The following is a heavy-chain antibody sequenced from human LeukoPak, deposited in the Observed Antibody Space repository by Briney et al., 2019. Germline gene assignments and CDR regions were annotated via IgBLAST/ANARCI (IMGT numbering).Heavy chain of an antibody. Sequence: GGSLRLSCTASGFIFGDYGMSWVRQAPGKGLEWVGFISSEAYGGTPEYAASVKGRFTISRDDSRSIAYLQMNSLKTEDTAVYYCTKADVSASWYELIAYWGQGTLVTVSS. CDR2: ISSEAYGGTP. CDR1: GFIFGDYG. CDR3: TKADVSASWYELIAY. V-gene: IGHV3-49*04. J-gene: IGHJ4*02. D-gene: IGHD2-2*01.